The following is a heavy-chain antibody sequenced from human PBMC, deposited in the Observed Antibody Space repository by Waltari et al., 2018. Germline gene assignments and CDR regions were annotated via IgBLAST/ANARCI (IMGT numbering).Heavy chain of an antibody. CDR2: ISSSSSYI. Sequence: VQLQESGPGLVKPSGTLSLTCAVSGGSISSSNWWSWVRQAPGKGLEWVSSISSSSSYIYYADSVKGRFTISRDNAKNSLYLQMNSLRAEDTAVYYCARAEAQYYFDYWGQGTLVTVSS. CDR1: GGSISSSN. V-gene: IGHV3-21*01. CDR3: ARAEAQYYFDY. J-gene: IGHJ4*02.